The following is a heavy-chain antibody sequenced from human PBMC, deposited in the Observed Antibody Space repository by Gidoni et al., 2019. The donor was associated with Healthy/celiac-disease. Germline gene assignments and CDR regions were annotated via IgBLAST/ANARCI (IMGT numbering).Heavy chain of an antibody. V-gene: IGHV4-39*07. CDR3: ARDPSYYYGSGSYYNGGRFDY. CDR1: GGSISSSSYY. D-gene: IGHD3-10*01. CDR2: IYYSGST. J-gene: IGHJ4*02. Sequence: QLQLQESGPGLVKPSETLSLTCTVPGGSISSSSYYWGWIRQPPGKGLEWLGSIYYSGSTYYNPSLKSRVTISVDTSKNQFSLKLSSVTAADTAVYYCARDPSYYYGSGSYYNGGRFDYWGQGTLVTVSS.